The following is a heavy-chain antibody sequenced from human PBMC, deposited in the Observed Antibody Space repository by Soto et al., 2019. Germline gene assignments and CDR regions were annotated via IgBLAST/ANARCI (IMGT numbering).Heavy chain of an antibody. CDR1: GYSFTSYW. Sequence: GESLQISCKGSGYSFTSYWISWVRQMPGKGLEWMGRIDPSDSYTNYSPSFQGHVTISADNSISTAYLQSSSLKASDTAMYYCARHYSSGHDVYDIWGQGTMVTVSS. D-gene: IGHD3-22*01. J-gene: IGHJ3*02. CDR3: ARHYSSGHDVYDI. V-gene: IGHV5-10-1*01. CDR2: IDPSDSYT.